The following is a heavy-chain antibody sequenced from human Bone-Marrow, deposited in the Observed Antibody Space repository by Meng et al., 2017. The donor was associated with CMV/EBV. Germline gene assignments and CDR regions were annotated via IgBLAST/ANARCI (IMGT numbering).Heavy chain of an antibody. CDR3: ARKFCSGNSCYSNAFDI. CDR1: GGTFSSYT. CDR2: IIPILGIA. Sequence: SVKVSCKASGGTFSSYTISWVRQAPGQGLEWMGRIIPILGIANYAQKFQGRVTITADKSTSTAYMELSSLRSEDTAVYYCARKFCSGNSCYSNAFDIWGQGTMVTVSS. J-gene: IGHJ3*02. D-gene: IGHD2-2*01. V-gene: IGHV1-69*02.